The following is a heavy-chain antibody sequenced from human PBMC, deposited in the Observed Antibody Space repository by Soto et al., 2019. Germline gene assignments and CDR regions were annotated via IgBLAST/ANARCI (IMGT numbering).Heavy chain of an antibody. V-gene: IGHV4-30-2*01. J-gene: IGHJ5*02. CDR1: GGSISSGGYS. Sequence: QLQLQESGSGLVKPSQTLSLTCAVSGGSISSGGYSWSWIRQPPGKGLEWIGYIYHSGSTYYNPSLKSRFPISVDRSKNQFSLKLSSVTAADTAVYYCARVRGWNYGGVGWCDPWGQGTLVTVSS. CDR3: ARVRGWNYGGVGWCDP. CDR2: IYHSGST. D-gene: IGHD1-7*01.